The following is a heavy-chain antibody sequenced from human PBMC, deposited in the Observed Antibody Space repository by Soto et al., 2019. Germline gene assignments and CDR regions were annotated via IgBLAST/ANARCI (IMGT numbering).Heavy chain of an antibody. CDR2: INPNSGGT. Sequence: QVQLVQSGAEVKKPGASVKVSCKASGYTFTGYYMHWARQAPGQGLEWMGWINPNSGGTNYAQKFQGWVTMTRDTSISTAYMELSRLRSDDTAVYYCARAGIWFGDGTRYGMDVWGQGTTVTVSS. CDR3: ARAGIWFGDGTRYGMDV. J-gene: IGHJ6*02. V-gene: IGHV1-2*04. CDR1: GYTFTGYY. D-gene: IGHD3-10*01.